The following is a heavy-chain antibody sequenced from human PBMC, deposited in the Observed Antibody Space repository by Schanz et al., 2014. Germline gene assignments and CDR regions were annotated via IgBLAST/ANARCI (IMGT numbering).Heavy chain of an antibody. CDR1: GFTFSSYD. V-gene: IGHV3-23*04. CDR3: AKYRVYFCFAGLFRDLDY. D-gene: IGHD3-10*01. J-gene: IGHJ4*02. Sequence: VQLVESGGGVVQPGGSLRLSCAASGFTFSSYDLNWVRQAPGKGLEWVSDIGGNGTTTYYADSVKGRFTISRDNSKNSLYLQMNSPRPEDTAVYYCAKYRVYFCFAGLFRDLDYWGQGTLVTVSS. CDR2: IGGNGTTT.